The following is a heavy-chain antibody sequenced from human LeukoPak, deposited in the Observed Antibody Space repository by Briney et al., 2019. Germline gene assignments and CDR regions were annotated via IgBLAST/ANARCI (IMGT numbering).Heavy chain of an antibody. Sequence: PSETLSLTCTVSGGSISSYYWSWIRQPPGKGLEWIGYIYYSGSTNYNPSLKSRVTISVDTSKNQFSLKLSSATAADTAVYYCASSSELLRLGYWGQGTLVTVSS. J-gene: IGHJ4*02. D-gene: IGHD3-16*01. CDR1: GGSISSYY. CDR2: IYYSGST. V-gene: IGHV4-59*01. CDR3: ASSSELLRLGY.